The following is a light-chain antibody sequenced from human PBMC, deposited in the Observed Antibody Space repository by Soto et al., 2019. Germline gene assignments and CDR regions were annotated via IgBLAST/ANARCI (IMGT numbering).Light chain of an antibody. CDR2: GAS. Sequence: EIVLTQSPGTLSMSPVERATLSCRASQSLGSSSLAWYQQKPGQAPRLLISGASSRAADIPDRFSGSGSGTDFTLTINRLEPEDFAVYYCQQYDSSPRTFGQGTKVDIK. CDR3: QQYDSSPRT. CDR1: QSLGSSS. V-gene: IGKV3-20*01. J-gene: IGKJ1*01.